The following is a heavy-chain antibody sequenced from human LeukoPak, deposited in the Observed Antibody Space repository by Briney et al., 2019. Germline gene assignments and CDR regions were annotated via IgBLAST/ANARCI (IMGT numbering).Heavy chain of an antibody. CDR3: ARDRNPSISHYDILTGYAY. V-gene: IGHV3-66*01. Sequence: GGSLRLSCAASGFTVSSNYMSWVRQAPGKGLEWVSVIYSGGSTYYADSVKGRFTISRDNSKNALYLQMNSLRAEDTAVYYCARDRNPSISHYDILTGYAYWGQGTLVTVSS. J-gene: IGHJ4*02. CDR1: GFTVSSNY. CDR2: IYSGGST. D-gene: IGHD3-9*01.